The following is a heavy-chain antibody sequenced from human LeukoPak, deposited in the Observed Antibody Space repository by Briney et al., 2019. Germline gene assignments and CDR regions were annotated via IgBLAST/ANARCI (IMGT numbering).Heavy chain of an antibody. D-gene: IGHD2-15*01. CDR1: GYTFTDYY. CDR2: INPNSGGT. V-gene: IGHV1-2*04. J-gene: IGHJ4*02. CDR3: ARDNCSGGSCYSNFDY. Sequence: ASVKVSCKASGYTFTDYYIHWVRQAPGQGLEWMGRINPNSGGTNYAQKFQGWVTMTRDTSISTAYMELSRLRSDDTAVYYCARDNCSGGSCYSNFDYWGQGTLVTVSS.